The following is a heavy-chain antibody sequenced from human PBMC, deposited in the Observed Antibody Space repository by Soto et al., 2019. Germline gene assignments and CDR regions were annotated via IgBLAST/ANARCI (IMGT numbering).Heavy chain of an antibody. CDR2: IYYSGST. CDR3: ARIGYSYGIIMDWYFDL. CDR1: DGSIRSSSYY. Sequence: QLQLQESGPGLVKPSETLALTCTVSDGSIRSSSYYWGWIRQPPGKGLEWIGSIYYSGSTYYNPSLKSRVTISVDTSKNQFSLKLSSVTAADTAVYYCARIGYSYGIIMDWYFDLWGRGTLVTVSS. V-gene: IGHV4-39*01. D-gene: IGHD5-18*01. J-gene: IGHJ2*01.